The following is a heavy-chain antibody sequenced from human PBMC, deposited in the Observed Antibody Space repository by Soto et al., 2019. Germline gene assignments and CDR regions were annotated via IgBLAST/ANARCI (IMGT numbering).Heavy chain of an antibody. D-gene: IGHD2-15*01. Sequence: QVQLVESGGGAVQPGRSLRLSCAASGFIFNEYGMHWVRQAPGKGLEWVAVIWYDGSNKYYADSVRGRFTFSRDNSRNTMSLQMNSLRVEDTAMYYCARWGCSGSNCNLNQRSFDLWGQGTLVTVSS. CDR2: IWYDGSNK. CDR3: ARWGCSGSNCNLNQRSFDL. J-gene: IGHJ4*02. V-gene: IGHV3-33*01. CDR1: GFIFNEYG.